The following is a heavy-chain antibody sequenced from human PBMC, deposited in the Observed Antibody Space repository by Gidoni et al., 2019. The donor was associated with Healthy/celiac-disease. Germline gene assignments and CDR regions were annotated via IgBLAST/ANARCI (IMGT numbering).Heavy chain of an antibody. CDR2: ISGSGGCT. Sequence: EVQLLESGGGLVQPGGSLSLSCAAPGFTFSSYAMSWVRKAPWQGLEWVSAISGSGGCTYYADAVKGRFTSSRDNSKNTLYLQMNSLRAEDTSVYYCAKSTTVTRSSWIWYFDLWGRGTLVTVSS. V-gene: IGHV3-23*01. CDR3: AKSTTVTRSSWIWYFDL. CDR1: GFTFSSYA. D-gene: IGHD4-17*01. J-gene: IGHJ2*01.